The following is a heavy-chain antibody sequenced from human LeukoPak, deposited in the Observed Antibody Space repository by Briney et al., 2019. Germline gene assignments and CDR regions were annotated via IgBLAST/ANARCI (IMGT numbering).Heavy chain of an antibody. CDR1: GFRFSDYP. J-gene: IGHJ4*02. D-gene: IGHD1-26*01. V-gene: IGHV3-72*01. CDR2: IRDKTNGYTT. Sequence: GGSLRLSCGGSGFRFSDYPMDWVRQAPGKGPEWVARIRDKTNGYTTEYAASVRNRFIISRDDSKNSLYFQLNSQKTEDTAVYYCARRGPDRALDYWGQGTMVTVSS. CDR3: ARRGPDRALDY.